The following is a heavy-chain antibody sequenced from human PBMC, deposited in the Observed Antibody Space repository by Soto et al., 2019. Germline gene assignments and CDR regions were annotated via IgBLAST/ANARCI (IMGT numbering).Heavy chain of an antibody. Sequence: QWQLQGSGPGLWKPWGTLSLTGTVSGGPPRNTHWSWIRQPAGNGLEWIGRIYSSGTVNHNPSLRSRVTMSVDTSKNQVSLKMTSVTAADTAVYFCARNVLSGLDYWGQGILVTVSS. J-gene: IGHJ4*02. D-gene: IGHD3-10*01. CDR2: IYSSGTV. V-gene: IGHV4-4*07. CDR1: GGPPRNTH. CDR3: ARNVLSGLDY.